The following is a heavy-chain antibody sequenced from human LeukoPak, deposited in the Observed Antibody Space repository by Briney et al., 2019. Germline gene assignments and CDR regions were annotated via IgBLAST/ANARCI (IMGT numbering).Heavy chain of an antibody. J-gene: IGHJ4*02. D-gene: IGHD4-17*01. V-gene: IGHV3-30-3*01. CDR3: AREIRTVTTQDY. CDR1: GFTFSSYA. Sequence: QSGGSLRLSCAASGFTFSSYAMHWVRQAPGRGLEWVAVISYDGSNKYYADSVKGRFTISRDNSKNTLYLQMNSLRAEDTAVYYCAREIRTVTTQDYWGQGTLVTVSS. CDR2: ISYDGSNK.